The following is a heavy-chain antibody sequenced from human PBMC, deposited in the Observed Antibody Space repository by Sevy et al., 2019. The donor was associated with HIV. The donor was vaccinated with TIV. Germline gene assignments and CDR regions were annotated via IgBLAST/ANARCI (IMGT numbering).Heavy chain of an antibody. Sequence: ASVKVSCKASGYTFTSYGISWVRQAPGQGLEWMGWISAYDGNTNYAQKLQGRVTMTTDTSTSTAYMELRSLRSDDTAVYYCARWGDSSSHNWFDPWGQGTLVTVSS. D-gene: IGHD6-13*01. CDR2: ISAYDGNT. V-gene: IGHV1-18*01. CDR1: GYTFTSYG. J-gene: IGHJ5*02. CDR3: ARWGDSSSHNWFDP.